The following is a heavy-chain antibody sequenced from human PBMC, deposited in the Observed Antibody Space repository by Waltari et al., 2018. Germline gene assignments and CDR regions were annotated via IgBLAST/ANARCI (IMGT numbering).Heavy chain of an antibody. CDR3: ARGGTRDFWSRGQPIPFDY. CDR1: GGSISSSSYY. J-gene: IGHJ4*02. Sequence: QLQLQESGPGLVKPSETLSLTCTVSGGSISSSSYYWGWSRQPPGKGLEWIGSIYYSGSTYYNPSLKSRVTISVDTSKNQFSLKLSSVTAADTAVYYCARGGTRDFWSRGQPIPFDYWGQGTLVTVSS. V-gene: IGHV4-39*01. CDR2: IYYSGST. D-gene: IGHD3-3*01.